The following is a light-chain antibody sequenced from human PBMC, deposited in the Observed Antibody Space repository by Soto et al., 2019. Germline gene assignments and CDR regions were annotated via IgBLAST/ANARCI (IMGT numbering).Light chain of an antibody. V-gene: IGKV1-33*01. CDR2: DAS. CDR3: QQYDKLPIT. J-gene: IGKJ4*01. CDR1: QDISNY. Sequence: DIQMTQSPSSLSASVGDRVTITCQASQDISNYLNWYQQKPGKAPKLLIYDASNLETGVPSRFSGSGSGTDFTFTISSLQPEAIATYYCQQYDKLPITFGGGTKLEIK.